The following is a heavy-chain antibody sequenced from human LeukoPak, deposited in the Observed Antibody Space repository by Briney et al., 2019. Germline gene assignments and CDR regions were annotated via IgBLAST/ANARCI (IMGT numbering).Heavy chain of an antibody. D-gene: IGHD1-26*01. CDR3: ASDPYNGSYGDSYYYYMDV. J-gene: IGHJ6*03. V-gene: IGHV3-11*04. CDR2: IIRSGSTK. CDR1: RYTFSDYN. Sequence: AVSLTFSCSASRYTFSDYNRRWIRHAPGNGLEWVSSIIRSGSTKYYAYSVKGRFTSSRDNAKNSLYLHMNSLRAEDKAIYYCASDPYNGSYGDSYYYYMDVWGKGTTVTISS.